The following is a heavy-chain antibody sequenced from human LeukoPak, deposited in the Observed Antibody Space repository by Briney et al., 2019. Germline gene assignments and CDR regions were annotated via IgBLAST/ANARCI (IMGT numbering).Heavy chain of an antibody. CDR2: INHSGYT. D-gene: IGHD3-10*01. CDR3: VRLGSRVV. J-gene: IGHJ4*02. CDR1: GGSVSSGDYY. Sequence: SQTLSLTCTVSGGSVSSGDYYWSWIRQPPGKGLEWIGEINHSGYTNYNPSLKSRVTMSVDTSKNQFSLKLNSMTAADTAVYYCVRLGSRVVWGQGTLVIVSS. V-gene: IGHV4-30-4*08.